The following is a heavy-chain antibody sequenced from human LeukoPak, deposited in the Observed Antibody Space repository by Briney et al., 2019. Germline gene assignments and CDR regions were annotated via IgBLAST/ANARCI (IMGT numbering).Heavy chain of an antibody. Sequence: GASVKVSCKASGYTLTSYGISWVRQAPGQGLEWMGWISVYLGNTNYAQKFQGRVTMTTDTSTSTAYLELRSLRSDDTAMYYCARSSNIAVAGITDYWGQGTLVTVSS. CDR3: ARSSNIAVAGITDY. CDR1: GYTLTSYG. J-gene: IGHJ4*02. CDR2: ISVYLGNT. D-gene: IGHD6-19*01. V-gene: IGHV1-18*01.